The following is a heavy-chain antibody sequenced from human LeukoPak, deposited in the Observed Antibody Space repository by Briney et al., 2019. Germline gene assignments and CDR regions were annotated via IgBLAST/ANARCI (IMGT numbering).Heavy chain of an antibody. J-gene: IGHJ4*02. CDR3: LRDLGPFDY. CDR1: GFTLSTYW. Sequence: PGGSLRLSCAASGFTLSTYWMSWVRQAPGKGLEWVAKINQDGSEKYYVDSVKGRFTISRDNAKNSLYLRMNSLRAEDTAVYYCLRDLGPFDYWGQGTLVTVSS. CDR2: INQDGSEK. V-gene: IGHV3-7*01.